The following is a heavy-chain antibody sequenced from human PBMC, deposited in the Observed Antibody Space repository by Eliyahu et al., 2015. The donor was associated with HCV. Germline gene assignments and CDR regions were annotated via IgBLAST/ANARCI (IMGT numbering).Heavy chain of an antibody. CDR3: AKDRGEDTTSGYYFYAMDV. V-gene: IGHV3-23*03. J-gene: IGHJ6*02. Sequence: DSVKGRFTVSRDNFKNTLYLQMNGLTADDTAVYYCAKDRGEDTTSGYYFYAMDVWGQGTTVTVSS. D-gene: IGHD3-16*01.